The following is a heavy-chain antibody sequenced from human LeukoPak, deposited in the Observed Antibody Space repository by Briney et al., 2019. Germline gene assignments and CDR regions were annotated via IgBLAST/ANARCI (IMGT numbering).Heavy chain of an antibody. CDR3: ARAARVGAKLY. J-gene: IGHJ4*02. CDR1: GGSFSGYY. V-gene: IGHV4-34*01. D-gene: IGHD1-26*01. CDR2: INHSGST. Sequence: SETLSLTCAVYGGSFSGYYWSWIRQSPGKGLEWIGEINHSGSTNYNPSLKSRVTISVDTSKNQFSLKLSSVTAADTAVYYCARAARVGAKLYWGQGTLVTVSS.